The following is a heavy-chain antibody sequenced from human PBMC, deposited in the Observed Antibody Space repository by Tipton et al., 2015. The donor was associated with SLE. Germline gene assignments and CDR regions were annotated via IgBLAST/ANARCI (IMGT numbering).Heavy chain of an antibody. CDR1: GGSFSGYY. CDR2: INHSGST. D-gene: IGHD5-18*01. Sequence: TLSLTCAVYGGSFSGYYWSWIRQPPGKGLEWIGEINHSGSTNYNPSLKSRVTISVDTSKNQFSLKLSSVTAADTAVYYCARNVDTAMVLWFDPWDQGTLVTVSS. CDR3: ARNVDTAMVLWFDP. V-gene: IGHV4-34*01. J-gene: IGHJ5*02.